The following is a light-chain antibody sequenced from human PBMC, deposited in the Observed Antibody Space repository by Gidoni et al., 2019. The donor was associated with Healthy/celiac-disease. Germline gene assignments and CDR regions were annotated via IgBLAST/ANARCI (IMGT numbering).Light chain of an antibody. J-gene: IGLJ2*01. CDR3: QAWDSSTYVV. CDR1: KLGDKY. Sequence: SDALTQPPSVSVYPGQTASITCSGDKLGDKYACWYQQKPGQSPVLVIYQDSKRPSGIPERFSGSNSGNTATLTISGTQAMDEADYYCQAWDSSTYVVFGGGTKLTVL. V-gene: IGLV3-1*01. CDR2: QDS.